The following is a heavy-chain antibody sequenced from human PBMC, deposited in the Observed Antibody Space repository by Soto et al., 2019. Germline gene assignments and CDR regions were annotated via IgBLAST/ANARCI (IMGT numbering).Heavy chain of an antibody. Sequence: PSETLSLTCTVSGGSISSYYWSWIRQAPGKGLEWIGYISETAGTTFYNPSLKSRVTILLDTPKKQFSLELSAVTAADTAFYYCSRSAYNSYGGNSFDHWGQGIPVTVAS. J-gene: IGHJ4*02. V-gene: IGHV4-59*08. CDR1: GGSISSYY. D-gene: IGHD3-16*01. CDR3: SRSAYNSYGGNSFDH. CDR2: ISETAGTT.